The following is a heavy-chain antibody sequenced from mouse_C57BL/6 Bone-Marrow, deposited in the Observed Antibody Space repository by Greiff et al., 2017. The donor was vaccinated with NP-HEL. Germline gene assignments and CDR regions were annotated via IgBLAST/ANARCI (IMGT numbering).Heavy chain of an antibody. CDR3: ARRDYYGSSYAMDY. V-gene: IGHV5-17*01. J-gene: IGHJ4*01. D-gene: IGHD1-1*01. CDR1: GFTFSDYG. CDR2: ISSGSSTI. Sequence: EVKVVESGGGLVKPGGSLKLSCAASGFTFSDYGMHWVRQAPEKGLEWVAYISSGSSTIYYADTVKGRFTISRDNAKNTLFLQMTSLRSEDTAMYYCARRDYYGSSYAMDYWVKEPQSPSPQ.